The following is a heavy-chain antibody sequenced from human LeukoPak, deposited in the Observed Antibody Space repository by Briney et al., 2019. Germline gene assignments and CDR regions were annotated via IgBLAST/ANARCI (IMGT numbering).Heavy chain of an antibody. CDR2: INHSGST. J-gene: IGHJ5*02. CDR3: ARVLSVLTNWFDP. V-gene: IGHV4-34*01. Sequence: GSLRLSCAASGFTFSSYSMNWVRQAPGKGLEWIGEINHSGSTNYNPSLKSRVTISVDTSKNQFSLKLSSVTAADTAVYYCARVLSVLTNWFDPWGQGTLVTVSS. D-gene: IGHD3-9*01. CDR1: GFTFSSYS.